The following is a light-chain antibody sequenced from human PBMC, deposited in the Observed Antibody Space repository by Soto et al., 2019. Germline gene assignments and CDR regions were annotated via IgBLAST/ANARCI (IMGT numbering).Light chain of an antibody. Sequence: EIVMAQSPATLSVSPGERATLSCRASQSVGRTLAWYQQKPGQAPRLLIYGASPRATGIPGRFSGSGSGTVFTLTISSLQSEDFGVYYCQQYNKWPWTFGRGTKVDIK. CDR3: QQYNKWPWT. J-gene: IGKJ1*01. V-gene: IGKV3-15*01. CDR2: GAS. CDR1: QSVGRT.